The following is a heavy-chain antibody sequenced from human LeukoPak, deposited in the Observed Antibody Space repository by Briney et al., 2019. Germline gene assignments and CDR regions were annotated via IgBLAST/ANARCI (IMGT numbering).Heavy chain of an antibody. J-gene: IGHJ4*02. CDR1: GYNLVTYW. D-gene: IGHD2-15*01. V-gene: IGHV5-51*01. CDR2: IYPSDSDT. CDR3: ARTGSRYCQDY. Sequence: GESLKISCKSSGYNLVTYWIGWVRQMPGKGLDWMGIIYPSDSDTRYSPSFQGQVTISADKSISTPYLQWGSLRASDTAIYYCARTGSRYCQDYWGQGTLVTVSS.